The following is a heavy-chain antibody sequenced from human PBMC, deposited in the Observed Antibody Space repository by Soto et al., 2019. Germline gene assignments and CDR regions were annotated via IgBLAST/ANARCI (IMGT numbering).Heavy chain of an antibody. J-gene: IGHJ4*02. V-gene: IGHV3-7*01. Sequence: GGSLRLSCAASGFTFSTYWMSWVRQAPGKGLEWVANIKQDGSERYYVDSVKGRFTISRDNAKNSLSLQMNSLRAEDTAVYYCATDSGTSDYWGQGTLVTVSS. CDR3: ATDSGTSDY. D-gene: IGHD1-1*01. CDR2: IKQDGSER. CDR1: GFTFSTYW.